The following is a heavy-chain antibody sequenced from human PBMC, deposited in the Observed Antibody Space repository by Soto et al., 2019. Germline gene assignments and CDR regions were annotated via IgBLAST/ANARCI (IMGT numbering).Heavy chain of an antibody. CDR2: ISSSSSTI. V-gene: IGHV3-48*01. CDR1: GFTFSSYD. Sequence: EVQLVESGGGLVQPGGSLRLSCAASGFTFSSYDMNWVRQAPGKGLGWVSYISSSSSTIYYADSVKGRFTISRDNAKNSLYLQMNSLRAEDTAVYYCAGHGGQWLNWFDPWGQGILVTVSS. D-gene: IGHD6-19*01. J-gene: IGHJ5*02. CDR3: AGHGGQWLNWFDP.